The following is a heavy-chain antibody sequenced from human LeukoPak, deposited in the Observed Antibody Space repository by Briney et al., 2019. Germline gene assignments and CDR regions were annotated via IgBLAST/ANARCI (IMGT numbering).Heavy chain of an antibody. D-gene: IGHD3-22*01. V-gene: IGHV3-73*01. CDR3: TSIFYDRGSAMDV. CDR2: IRSKANSYAT. J-gene: IGHJ6*02. CDR1: GFTFSGSA. Sequence: PGGSLRLSCAASGFTFSGSAMHWVRQASGKGLEWVGRIRSKANSYATAYAALVKGRFTISRDDSKNTAYLQMNSLKTEDTAVYYCTSIFYDRGSAMDVWGQGTTVTVSS.